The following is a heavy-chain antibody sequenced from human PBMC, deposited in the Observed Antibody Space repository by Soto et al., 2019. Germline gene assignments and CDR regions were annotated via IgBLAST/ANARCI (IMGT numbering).Heavy chain of an antibody. CDR1: GFTFSSYA. D-gene: IGHD2-15*01. V-gene: IGHV3-23*01. CDR3: AERRGAGGHFDY. J-gene: IGHJ4*02. Sequence: GGSLRLSCAASGFTFSSYAMGWVRQGPGKGLEWVAVVSIGGSTHYADSVRGRFTISRDNSKNTLSLQMNSLTAEDTAVYFCAERRGAGGHFDYWGQGALVTVSS. CDR2: VSIGGST.